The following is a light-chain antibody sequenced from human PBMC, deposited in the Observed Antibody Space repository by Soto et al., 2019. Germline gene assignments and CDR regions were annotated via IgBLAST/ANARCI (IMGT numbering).Light chain of an antibody. CDR3: SYFGSRSTGV. J-gene: IGLJ3*02. V-gene: IGLV2-8*01. CDR2: DIT. CDR1: STDVGAYNY. Sequence: QSVLTQPPSASGAPGQGVTISCTGTSTDVGAYNYVPWYQQHAGTAPNLVIYDITKRPSGVPDRFSGSKSATTASLTVSVLADEDEADYCCSYFGSRSTGVFGGGTKLTVL.